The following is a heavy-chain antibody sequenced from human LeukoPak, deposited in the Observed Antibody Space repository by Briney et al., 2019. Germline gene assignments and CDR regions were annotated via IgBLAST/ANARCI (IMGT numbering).Heavy chain of an antibody. D-gene: IGHD6-19*01. Sequence: GGSLRLSCAASGFTFSSYGMHWVRQAPGKGLEWVAVKSYDGGQEYYADSVKGRFTISRDNSKNTLYLQMNSLRAEDTAVYYCAKDLRQWRGFFDSWGQGTLVTVSS. V-gene: IGHV3-30*18. CDR3: AKDLRQWRGFFDS. CDR2: KSYDGGQE. J-gene: IGHJ4*02. CDR1: GFTFSSYG.